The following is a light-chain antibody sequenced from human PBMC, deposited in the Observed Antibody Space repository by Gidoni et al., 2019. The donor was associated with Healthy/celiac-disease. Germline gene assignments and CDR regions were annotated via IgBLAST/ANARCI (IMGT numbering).Light chain of an antibody. CDR3: SSYAGSYTYVV. Sequence: QSALPQSRSVSGSPGQSVTISCPGTSSDVGGYNYLSWYQQHPGTAPKHLIYAVRKRPSGVPDRFSGSKSGSTASLTISGLQAEDEADYYCSSYAGSYTYVVFGGGTKLTVL. CDR1: SSDVGGYNY. J-gene: IGLJ2*01. CDR2: AVR. V-gene: IGLV2-11*01.